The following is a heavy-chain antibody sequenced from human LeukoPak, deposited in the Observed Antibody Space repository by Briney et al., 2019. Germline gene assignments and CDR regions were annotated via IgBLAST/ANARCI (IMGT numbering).Heavy chain of an antibody. D-gene: IGHD4-17*01. V-gene: IGHV1-8*02. CDR2: MNPHSNNI. J-gene: IGHJ4*02. Sequence: ASVKVSCKASGYTFTSYGINWVRQAPGQGLEWMGWMNPHSNNIGYAQKFQGRVIMTGDASISTAYMELSSLTSEDTAVYYCARGKSETVTNDYWGQGTLVIVSS. CDR3: ARGKSETVTNDY. CDR1: GYTFTSYG.